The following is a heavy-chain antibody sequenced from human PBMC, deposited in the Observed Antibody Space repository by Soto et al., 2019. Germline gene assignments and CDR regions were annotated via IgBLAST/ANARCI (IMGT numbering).Heavy chain of an antibody. CDR1: GGSISSGNYY. CDR2: IYYSGST. D-gene: IGHD3-3*01. J-gene: IGHJ6*02. V-gene: IGHV4-31*03. Sequence: QVQLQESGPGLVKPSQTLSLTCTVSGGSISSGNYYWSWIRQHPGKGLEWIGYIYYSGSTSYNPPLKSRVTISVDTSKNQFSLKLSSVTAADTAVYYCARDVKVWSGYDNAYYSVMDVWGQGTTVTVSS. CDR3: ARDVKVWSGYDNAYYSVMDV.